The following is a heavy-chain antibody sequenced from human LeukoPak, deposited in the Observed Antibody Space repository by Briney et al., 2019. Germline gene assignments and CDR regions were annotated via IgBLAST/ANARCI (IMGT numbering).Heavy chain of an antibody. J-gene: IGHJ4*02. CDR1: GFTFSTYW. V-gene: IGHV3-23*01. D-gene: IGHD2-8*01. Sequence: AGGSLRLSCAASGFTFSTYWFHWVRQTPGKGLEWVSAISGSGENTYYADSVKGRFTISRDNSKNTLYLQMNSLRAEDTAVYYCALLMMYAIDFDSWGQGTLVTVSS. CDR2: ISGSGENT. CDR3: ALLMMYAIDFDS.